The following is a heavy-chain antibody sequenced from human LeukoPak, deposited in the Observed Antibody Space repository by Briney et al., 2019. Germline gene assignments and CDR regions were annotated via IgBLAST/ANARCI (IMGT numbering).Heavy chain of an antibody. V-gene: IGHV4-4*07. CDR1: GASISSYY. CDR2: IHTSENT. Sequence: SETLSLTCTVSGASISSYYWSWIRQPAGKGLEWIGRIHTSENTNYNPSLKSRVTISVDTSKNQFSLKLSSVTAADTAVYYCARVATGDYFDYWGQGTLVTVSS. J-gene: IGHJ4*02. D-gene: IGHD5-12*01. CDR3: ARVATGDYFDY.